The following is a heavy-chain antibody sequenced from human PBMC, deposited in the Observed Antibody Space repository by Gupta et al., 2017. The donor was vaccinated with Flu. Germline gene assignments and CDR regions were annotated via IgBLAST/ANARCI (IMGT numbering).Heavy chain of an antibody. CDR2: IYYSGST. Sequence: QVQLQESGPGLVKPSETLSLTCTVSGGSISSYYWSWIRQPPGKGLEWIGYIYYSGSTNYNPSLKSRVTISVDTSKNQFSLKLSSVTAADTAVYYCARHGTAMGDWYFDLWGRGTLVTVSS. J-gene: IGHJ2*01. CDR1: GGSISSYY. D-gene: IGHD5-18*01. V-gene: IGHV4-59*08. CDR3: ARHGTAMGDWYFDL.